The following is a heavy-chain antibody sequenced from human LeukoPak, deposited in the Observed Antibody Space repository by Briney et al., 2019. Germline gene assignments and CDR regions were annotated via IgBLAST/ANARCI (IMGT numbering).Heavy chain of an antibody. D-gene: IGHD4-17*01. Sequence: ASVKVSCKASGNTFATYDINWVRQATGQGLEWMGWMNPNSGNTGYSQKFQARVTMTRNTSISTAYMELSSLRSEDTAVYYCARAQKNGDYADNRFDPWGQGTLVTVSS. CDR3: ARAQKNGDYADNRFDP. CDR2: MNPNSGNT. CDR1: GNTFATYD. V-gene: IGHV1-8*02. J-gene: IGHJ5*02.